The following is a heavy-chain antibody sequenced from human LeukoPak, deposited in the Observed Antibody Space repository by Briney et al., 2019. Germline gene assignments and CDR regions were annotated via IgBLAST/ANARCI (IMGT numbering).Heavy chain of an antibody. CDR2: INPNSGGT. CDR1: GYTFTDYY. J-gene: IGHJ5*02. D-gene: IGHD1-26*01. V-gene: IGHV1-2*02. CDR3: ARPLGIVGATWWFDP. Sequence: ASVKVSCKASGYTFTDYYMHWVRQAPGQGLEWMGWINPNSGGTNYAQKFQGRVTMTRDTSISTAYMELSRLRSDDTAVYYCARPLGIVGATWWFDPWGQGTLVTVSS.